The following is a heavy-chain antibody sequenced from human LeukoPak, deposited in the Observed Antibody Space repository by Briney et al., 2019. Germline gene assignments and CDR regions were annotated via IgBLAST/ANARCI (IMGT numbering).Heavy chain of an antibody. CDR3: ARDTARIATPGGPDY. CDR2: ISAYNDNT. D-gene: IGHD6-13*01. Sequence: ASVKVSFKASGYTFASYGISWVRQAPEQGLEWMGWISAYNDNTKYAQNLQGRVTLTTDTSTSTAYMELRSLTSDDTALYYCARDTARIATPGGPDYWGQGTLVTVSS. J-gene: IGHJ4*02. CDR1: GYTFASYG. V-gene: IGHV1-18*01.